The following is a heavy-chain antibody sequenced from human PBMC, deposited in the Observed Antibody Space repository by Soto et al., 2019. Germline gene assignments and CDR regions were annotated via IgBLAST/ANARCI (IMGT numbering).Heavy chain of an antibody. CDR1: GGTISGYY. J-gene: IGHJ5*02. CDR2: IYSSGNT. D-gene: IGHD3-3*01. Sequence: PAETLSLTCSVSGGTISGYYWTWIRQPAGKGLEWIGRIYSSGNTKYNPSLQSRVTMSLDTSNNQFSLRLTSVTAADTAVYYCARGQRFSDWFDPWGQGTLVTVSS. CDR3: ARGQRFSDWFDP. V-gene: IGHV4-4*07.